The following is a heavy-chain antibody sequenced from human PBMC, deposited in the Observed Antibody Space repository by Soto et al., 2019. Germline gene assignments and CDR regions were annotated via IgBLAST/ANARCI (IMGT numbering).Heavy chain of an antibody. D-gene: IGHD6-13*01. Sequence: EVQLVESGGGLVQPGGSLRLSCAASGFTFSRYDMHWVRQATGKGLEWVSAIGTAGDTYYPGSVKGRFTISRENAKNSLYLQMNSLRAGDTAVYYCAREGIAAGMDVWGQGTTVTVSS. J-gene: IGHJ6*02. V-gene: IGHV3-13*04. CDR3: AREGIAAGMDV. CDR2: IGTAGDT. CDR1: GFTFSRYD.